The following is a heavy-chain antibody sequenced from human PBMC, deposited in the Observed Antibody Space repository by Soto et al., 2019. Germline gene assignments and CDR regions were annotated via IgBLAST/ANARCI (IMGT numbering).Heavy chain of an antibody. CDR1: GGLLSSYA. V-gene: IGHV1-69*06. J-gene: IGHJ3*02. D-gene: IGHD3-22*01. CDR2: SIPTFGTT. Sequence: QVQLVQSGAEVKRPGSSVNVSCKTSGGLLSSYAISWVRQAPGQGLEWMGGSIPTFGTTVYAQNFQGRVSITADRSTGTAYLELRGLRSQDTAVYYCARGINDYYDGTGPSWDDAFDIWGQGTMVTVSS. CDR3: ARGINDYYDGTGPSWDDAFDI.